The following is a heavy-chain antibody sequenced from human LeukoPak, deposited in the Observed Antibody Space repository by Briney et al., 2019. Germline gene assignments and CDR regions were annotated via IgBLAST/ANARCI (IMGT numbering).Heavy chain of an antibody. Sequence: GGSLRLSCAASGFTFSAYGMHWVPQAPGKGLECVAFIRYDGSNKCYADSVKGRFTISRDNSKDTLYLQMNSLRAEDTALYYCAKGRRRSYDSSGYSYNWGQGTLVTASS. CDR3: AKGRRRSYDSSGYSYN. V-gene: IGHV3-30*02. D-gene: IGHD3-22*01. J-gene: IGHJ4*02. CDR2: IRYDGSNK. CDR1: GFTFSAYG.